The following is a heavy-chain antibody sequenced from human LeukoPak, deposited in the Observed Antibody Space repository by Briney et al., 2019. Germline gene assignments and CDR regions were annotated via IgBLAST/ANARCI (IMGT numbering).Heavy chain of an antibody. CDR3: AREGYYYGTGSYPDAFDI. D-gene: IGHD3-10*01. CDR1: GFTFSSYS. V-gene: IGHV3-21*01. Sequence: GGSLRLSCAASGFTFSSYSMNWVRQPPGKGLEWVSSISSSSSYIYYPYSVKGRFTISSDNAKNSLYLQRTSLRAENTALYDCAREGYYYGTGSYPDAFDIWGQGTMVTVSS. CDR2: ISSSSSYI. J-gene: IGHJ3*02.